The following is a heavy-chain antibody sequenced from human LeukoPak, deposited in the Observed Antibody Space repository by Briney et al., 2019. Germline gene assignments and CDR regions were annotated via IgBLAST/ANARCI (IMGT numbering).Heavy chain of an antibody. CDR3: ARDSADQLDY. V-gene: IGHV3-30-3*01. Sequence: SCKASGFTFSSYAMHWVRQAPGKGLEWVAVISYDGSNKYYADSVKGRFTISRDNSKNTLYLQMNSLRAEDTAVYYCARDSADQLDYWGQGTLVTVSS. CDR1: GFTFSSYA. CDR2: ISYDGSNK. J-gene: IGHJ4*02.